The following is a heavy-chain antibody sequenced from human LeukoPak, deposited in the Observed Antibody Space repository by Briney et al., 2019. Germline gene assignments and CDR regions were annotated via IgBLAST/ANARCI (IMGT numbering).Heavy chain of an antibody. Sequence: PGGSLRLSCVASGFTFSSYSMNWVRQAPGKGLEWVSYISTGGTIIYYTDSVKGRFTTSRDNAKNSLYLQMNSLRAEDTAVYYCATYSSSNGREFQYWGQGTLVTVSS. CDR2: ISTGGTII. CDR1: GFTFSSYS. CDR3: ATYSSSNGREFQY. J-gene: IGHJ1*01. V-gene: IGHV3-48*01. D-gene: IGHD2-2*01.